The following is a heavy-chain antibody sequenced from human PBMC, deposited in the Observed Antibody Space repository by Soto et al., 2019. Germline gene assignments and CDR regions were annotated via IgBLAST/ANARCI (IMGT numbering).Heavy chain of an antibody. D-gene: IGHD6-19*01. J-gene: IGHJ4*02. CDR2: LYYSGST. Sequence: QVQLQESGPGLVKPSQTLSLTCTVSGGSISSGEYYWNWIRQPPGKGLAWIGYLYYSGSTFYNPSLKSRVTISGDTSKNQFSLHLSSVTAADTAVYYCARGIGYSSGWYAYWGQGTLVTVSS. CDR3: ARGIGYSSGWYAY. CDR1: GGSISSGEYY. V-gene: IGHV4-30-4*01.